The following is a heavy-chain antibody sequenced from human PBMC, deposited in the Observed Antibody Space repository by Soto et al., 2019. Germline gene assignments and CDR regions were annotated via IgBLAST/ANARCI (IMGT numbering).Heavy chain of an antibody. D-gene: IGHD6-13*01. CDR3: AKDMGRAAAATRFYYYYGMDV. CDR2: ISGSGGST. V-gene: IGHV3-23*01. J-gene: IGHJ6*02. CDR1: GFTFSSYA. Sequence: EVQLLESGGGLVQPGGSLRLSCAASGFTFSSYAMSWVRQAPGKGLEWVSAISGSGGSTYYADSVKGRFTISRDNSKNTLYLQMNSLRAEDTVVYYCAKDMGRAAAATRFYYYYGMDVWGQGTTVTVSS.